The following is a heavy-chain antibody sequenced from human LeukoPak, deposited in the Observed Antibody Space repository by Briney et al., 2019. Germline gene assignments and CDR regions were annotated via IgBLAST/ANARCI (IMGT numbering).Heavy chain of an antibody. CDR1: GGSLSSYY. Sequence: SETLSLTCTDSGGSLSSYYWGWIRQPPGKGLEWIGYIYYSGTTNYNPSLKSRVTISVDTSTNQFSLKLSSVTTADTAVYYCVREIAARAFDYWGQGTLVTVSS. V-gene: IGHV4-59*01. CDR3: VREIAARAFDY. CDR2: IYYSGTT. D-gene: IGHD6-6*01. J-gene: IGHJ4*02.